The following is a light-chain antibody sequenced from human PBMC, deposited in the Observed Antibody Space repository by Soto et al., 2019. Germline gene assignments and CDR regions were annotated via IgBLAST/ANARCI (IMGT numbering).Light chain of an antibody. CDR3: MQALQIALT. J-gene: IGKJ4*01. Sequence: DIVMTQSPLSLPVTPGEPASISCRSSQSLLHSNGYNYLDWYLQKPGQSPQLLIYLGSNRDSGVPDRFSGSGSGEDFTRKSSRVEAEDVGVYYCMQALQIALTFGGGTKVEIK. CDR2: LGS. CDR1: QSLLHSNGYNY. V-gene: IGKV2-28*01.